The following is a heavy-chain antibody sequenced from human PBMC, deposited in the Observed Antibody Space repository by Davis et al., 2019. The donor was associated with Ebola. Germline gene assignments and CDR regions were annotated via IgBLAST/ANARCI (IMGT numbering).Heavy chain of an antibody. CDR1: GFTFNNYA. J-gene: IGHJ6*02. V-gene: IGHV3-23*01. D-gene: IGHD5-18*01. Sequence: PGGSLRLSCAASGFTFNNYAIFWVRQPLGKGLEWVSLISGSGSKTFPADSVKGRFTISRDNSKSVVYLEMTSLRGEDTAIYYCAKDRGYSYGGPSGTGMDVWGQGTTVTVSS. CDR3: AKDRGYSYGGPSGTGMDV. CDR2: ISGSGSKT.